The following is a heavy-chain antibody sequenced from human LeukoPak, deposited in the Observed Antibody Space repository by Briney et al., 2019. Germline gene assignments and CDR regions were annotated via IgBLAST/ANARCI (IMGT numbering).Heavy chain of an antibody. CDR1: GFTFSDYY. V-gene: IGHV3-11*01. D-gene: IGHD3-10*01. J-gene: IGHJ4*02. CDR2: ISSSGSAI. CDR3: ARAMVRGVICDYFDY. Sequence: GGSLRLSCAASGFTFSDYYMSWIRQAPGKGLEWVSYISSSGSAIYYADSVKGGFTISRDNAKNSLYLRMNSLRAEDTAVYYCARAMVRGVICDYFDYWGQGTLVTVSS.